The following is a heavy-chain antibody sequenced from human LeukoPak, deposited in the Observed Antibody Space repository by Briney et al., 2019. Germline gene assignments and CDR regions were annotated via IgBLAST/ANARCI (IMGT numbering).Heavy chain of an antibody. CDR1: VGSFSNHY. D-gene: IGHD1-1*01. Sequence: PPQTLSLTCTVSVGSFSNHYWSWIRQPPRKVLEGIGYIYHTGSTNYNPSLKSRVTISVDTSKNKFSLKLSSVTAADTAVYYCARGNCVDWFDPWGQGTQVTVSS. CDR2: IYHTGST. CDR3: ARGNCVDWFDP. V-gene: IGHV4-59*11. J-gene: IGHJ5*02.